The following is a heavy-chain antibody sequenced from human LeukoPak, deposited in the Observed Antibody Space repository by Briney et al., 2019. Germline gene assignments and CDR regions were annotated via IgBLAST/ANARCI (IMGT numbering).Heavy chain of an antibody. J-gene: IGHJ4*02. V-gene: IGHV3-30*02. CDR3: AKDRFYDFDY. CDR2: IGHDGDNE. D-gene: IGHD3-16*01. CDR1: GFTFSNHG. Sequence: AGGSLRLSCAASGFTFSNHGMHWVRQAPGKGLEWVTFIGHDGDNEQYAQSVRGRFTISRDKSKNTVYLQMNSLRAEDTAVYYCAKDRFYDFDYWGQGTLVTVSS.